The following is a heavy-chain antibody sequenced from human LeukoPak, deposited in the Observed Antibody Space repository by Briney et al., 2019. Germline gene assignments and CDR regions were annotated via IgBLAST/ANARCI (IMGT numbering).Heavy chain of an antibody. CDR3: ATLGYCSGGSCYSAQSLFDY. V-gene: IGHV3-21*01. CDR1: GFTFSSYS. D-gene: IGHD2-15*01. Sequence: GGSLRLSCAASGFTFSSYSMNWVRQAPGKGLEWVSSISSSSSYIYYADSVKGRFTISRDNAKNSLYLQMNSLRAEDTAVYYCATLGYCSGGSCYSAQSLFDYWGQGTLVTVSS. J-gene: IGHJ4*02. CDR2: ISSSSSYI.